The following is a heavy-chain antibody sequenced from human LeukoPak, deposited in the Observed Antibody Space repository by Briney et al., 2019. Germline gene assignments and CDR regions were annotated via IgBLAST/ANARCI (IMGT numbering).Heavy chain of an antibody. D-gene: IGHD1-14*01. V-gene: IGHV4-34*01. CDR1: GGSFSDYY. CDR2: INHSGSA. J-gene: IGHJ2*01. Sequence: SETLPLTCAVFGGSFSDYYWSWIRQPPGEGLQWIGEINHSGSANYNPSLKSRVTISVDTSKSQFSLKVNSVTAADTALYYCARGGTVSTSWYLDLWGRGTLVTVSS. CDR3: ARGGTVSTSWYLDL.